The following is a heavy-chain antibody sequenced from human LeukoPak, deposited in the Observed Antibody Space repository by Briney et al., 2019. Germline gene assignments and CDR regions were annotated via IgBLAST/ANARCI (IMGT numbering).Heavy chain of an antibody. CDR2: ITNSSSTI. CDR3: TTAKNDH. Sequence: GGSLRLSCAASGFTFSRYSMNWVCQAPGKGLEWVSYITNSSSTIFYADSVKGRFTISRDNAKNSLYLQMSSLRAEDTAVYYCTTAKNDHWGQGTLVTVSS. J-gene: IGHJ4*02. CDR1: GFTFSRYS. V-gene: IGHV3-48*04.